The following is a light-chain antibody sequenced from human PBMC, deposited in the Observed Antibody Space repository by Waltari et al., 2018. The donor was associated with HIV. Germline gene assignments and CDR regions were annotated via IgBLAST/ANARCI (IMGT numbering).Light chain of an antibody. CDR2: QAS. V-gene: IGKV1-5*03. Sequence: DIRLTQSPSTLSASAGDRVAITCRAGQNVGAFLAWYQQKPGKPPKLLIFQASILEGGVPSRFSGSVSGSDFTLTINGLQSDDSATYYCHQYASFSGTFGQGTKVEL. CDR3: HQYASFSGT. CDR1: QNVGAF. J-gene: IGKJ1*01.